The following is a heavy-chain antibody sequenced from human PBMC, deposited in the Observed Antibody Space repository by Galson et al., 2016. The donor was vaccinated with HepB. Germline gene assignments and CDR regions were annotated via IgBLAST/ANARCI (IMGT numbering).Heavy chain of an antibody. J-gene: IGHJ3*02. CDR2: IDYTGST. D-gene: IGHD3-10*01. CDR1: SGSISTYY. V-gene: IGHV4-59*01. Sequence: SETLSLTCTVSSGSISTYYWTWIRQPPGKGLEWIGYIDYTGSTKYSPSLNSRVTMSVDTSKNQFSLKLRSVTAADTAVYYCARDRYGSWNYYSEDAFDIWGQGTMVTVSS. CDR3: ARDRYGSWNYYSEDAFDI.